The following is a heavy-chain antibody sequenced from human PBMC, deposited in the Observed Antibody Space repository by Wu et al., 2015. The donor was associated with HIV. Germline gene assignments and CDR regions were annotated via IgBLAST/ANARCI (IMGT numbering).Heavy chain of an antibody. D-gene: IGHD3-10*01. CDR1: GGSFSDYY. J-gene: IGHJ6*02. CDR3: ARGPKTMVRGVTPYSYYYGMDV. V-gene: IGHV4-34*01. Sequence: QVQLQESGPGLVKPSETLSLTCLVYGGSFSDYYWSWIRQPPGKGLEWIGEINHSGSTNYNPSLKSRVTISVDTSKNQFSLKLSSVTAADTAVYYCARGPKTMVRGVTPYSYYYGMDVWGQGTTVTVSS. CDR2: INHSGST.